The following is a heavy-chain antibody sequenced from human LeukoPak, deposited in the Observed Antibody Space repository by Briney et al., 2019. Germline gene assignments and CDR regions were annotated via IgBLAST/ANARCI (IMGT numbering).Heavy chain of an antibody. V-gene: IGHV3-30*18. Sequence: GGSLRLSCAASGFTFSSYCMHWIRQAPGKGLEWMAVISYDGSNNYYAAFVKGPFTISRDNSKDTLYLQMNSLRAGDTAVYFCAKDRWSRRSGCDFVYWGQGTMVTVSS. D-gene: IGHD6-19*01. J-gene: IGHJ4*02. CDR1: GFTFSSYC. CDR2: ISYDGSNN. CDR3: AKDRWSRRSGCDFVY.